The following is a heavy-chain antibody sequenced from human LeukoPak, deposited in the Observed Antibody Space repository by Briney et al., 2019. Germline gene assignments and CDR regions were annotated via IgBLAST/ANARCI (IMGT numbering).Heavy chain of an antibody. CDR1: GGSMSDSF. D-gene: IGHD3-3*01. CDR3: ARGTVYGVATKWFDP. CDR2: IYYSGTT. J-gene: IGHJ5*02. V-gene: IGHV4-59*01. Sequence: PSETLSLTCTVYGGSMSDSFWSWIRRPPGKGLEWIGYIYYSGTTNYNASLKSRVTISLDTPSNQFSLKLSSVTAADAAVYYCARGTVYGVATKWFDPWGQGTLVTVSS.